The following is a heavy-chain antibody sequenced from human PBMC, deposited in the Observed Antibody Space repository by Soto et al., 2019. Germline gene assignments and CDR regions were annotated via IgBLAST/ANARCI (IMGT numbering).Heavy chain of an antibody. CDR2: IFAGGST. D-gene: IGHD3-16*01. V-gene: IGHV3-66*01. CDR3: ARGLHSESMYVSVAAY. Sequence: EVQLVESGGGLVQPGGSLRLSCAGSGFTVSRTYLTWVRQAPGKGLEWVSIIFAGGSTYLADSVKGRFMISSDISTNTLSLQMDNLRAEDTAVYYCARGLHSESMYVSVAAYWGRGIVVAVSS. CDR1: GFTVSRTY. J-gene: IGHJ4*02.